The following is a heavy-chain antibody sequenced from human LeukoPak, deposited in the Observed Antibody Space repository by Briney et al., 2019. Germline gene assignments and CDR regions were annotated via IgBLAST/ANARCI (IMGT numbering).Heavy chain of an antibody. Sequence: PGESLKISCKGSGYSFTTYWIGWVRQMPGKGLEWMGIIYPGDSDTRYSPSFQGQVTISADKSISTAYLQWSSLKASDTAMYYCARHRHCSSTSCYADLDYWGQGTLVTVSS. D-gene: IGHD2-2*01. CDR3: ARHRHCSSTSCYADLDY. V-gene: IGHV5-51*01. CDR2: IYPGDSDT. CDR1: GYSFTTYW. J-gene: IGHJ4*02.